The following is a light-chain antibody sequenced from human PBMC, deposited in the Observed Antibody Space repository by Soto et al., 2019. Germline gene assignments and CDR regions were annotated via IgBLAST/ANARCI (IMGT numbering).Light chain of an antibody. CDR3: MQALQTPRT. Sequence: DVVVTQSPLSLPVTLGQPASISCRSSQSLLHSNGNTYLDWYLQKPGQSPQLLIFLASYRAPGVPDRFSGSGSGTDFTLKISRVEAEDVGVYYCMQALQTPRTFGQWTKVDI. CDR2: LAS. CDR1: QSLLHSNGNTY. J-gene: IGKJ1*01. V-gene: IGKV2-28*01.